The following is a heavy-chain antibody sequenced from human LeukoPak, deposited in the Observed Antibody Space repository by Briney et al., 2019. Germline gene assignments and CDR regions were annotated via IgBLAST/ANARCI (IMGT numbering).Heavy chain of an antibody. CDR1: GGSISSSSYY. CDR2: IYFSGST. V-gene: IGHV4-39*01. Sequence: SETLSLTCTVSGGSISSSSYYWGWIRQPPGKGREWYGRIYFSGSTYYNSSLKSRVTISVDTSKSQFSLKLSSVTAADTAVYYCARRCTNGVCYMRDNWFDPWGQGTLVTVSS. CDR3: ARRCTNGVCYMRDNWFDP. D-gene: IGHD2-8*01. J-gene: IGHJ5*02.